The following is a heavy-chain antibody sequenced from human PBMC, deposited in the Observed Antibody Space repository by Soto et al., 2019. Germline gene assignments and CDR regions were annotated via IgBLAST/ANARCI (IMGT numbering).Heavy chain of an antibody. J-gene: IGHJ4*02. Sequence: QVQLQESGPGLVKPSQTLSLTCVVSGDSISSGGYYWSWIRQHPGKGLEWIGYISNSGSTYYNPSLKSRVTISPDTSKNQFSLNLSSVTAVDTSVYYCARYGPFDYWGQGILVTVSS. CDR3: ARYGPFDY. V-gene: IGHV4-31*11. CDR2: ISNSGST. CDR1: GDSISSGGYY. D-gene: IGHD5-18*01.